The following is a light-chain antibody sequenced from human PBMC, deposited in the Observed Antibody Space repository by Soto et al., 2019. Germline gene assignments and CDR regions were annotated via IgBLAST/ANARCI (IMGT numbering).Light chain of an antibody. Sequence: DIQMTQSPSSLSASVGDRVTITCRARQGISNYLAWYQQKPGKVPKLLIYAASTLQSGVPSRFSGSGSGTDVTLTISSLQPEDVATYYWQKYNSAPFTFGGGTKVEIK. CDR2: AAS. V-gene: IGKV1-27*01. J-gene: IGKJ4*01. CDR3: QKYNSAPFT. CDR1: QGISNY.